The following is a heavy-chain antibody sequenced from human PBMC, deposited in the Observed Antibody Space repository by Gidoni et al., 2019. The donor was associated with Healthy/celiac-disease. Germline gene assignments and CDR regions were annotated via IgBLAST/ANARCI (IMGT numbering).Heavy chain of an antibody. CDR3: ARNMRIAAAGTMPLDY. Sequence: QVQLQQWGAGLLKPSDTLSLTCAVYGGSFSGYYWSWIRQPPGKGLEWIGEINHSGSTNYNPSLKSRVTRSVDTSKNQVSLKLSSVTAADTAVYYCARNMRIAAAGTMPLDYWGQGTLVTVSS. CDR1: GGSFSGYY. CDR2: INHSGST. J-gene: IGHJ4*02. D-gene: IGHD6-13*01. V-gene: IGHV4-34*01.